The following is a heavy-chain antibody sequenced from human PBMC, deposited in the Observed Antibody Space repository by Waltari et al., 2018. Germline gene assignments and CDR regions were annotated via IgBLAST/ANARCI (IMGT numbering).Heavy chain of an antibody. CDR1: GYAFNTYD. Sequence: QEQLVQSGAEVREPGASVKVSCMASGYAFNTYDIHWVRTAPGKGLEWVAVIWYDGSNKYYADSVKGRFTISRDNSKNTLYLQMNSLRAEDTAVYYCAKDHGTITMVRGVKDYWGQGTLVTVSS. J-gene: IGHJ4*02. V-gene: IGHV3-33*06. CDR2: IWYDGSNK. D-gene: IGHD3-10*01. CDR3: AKDHGTITMVRGVKDY.